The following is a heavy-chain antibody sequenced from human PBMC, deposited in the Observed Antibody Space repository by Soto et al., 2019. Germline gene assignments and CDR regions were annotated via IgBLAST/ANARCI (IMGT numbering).Heavy chain of an antibody. Sequence: ASVNVSCKDSGYTFTDYYMHWVRPAPGQGLELMGWINPNSGGTNYAQKFQGRVTMTRDTSISTAYMEVSRLRSDDTAVCYCASLTTVSGSYGMDAWGQGTT. J-gene: IGHJ6*02. D-gene: IGHD6-25*01. CDR2: INPNSGGT. CDR3: ASLTTVSGSYGMDA. V-gene: IGHV1-2*02. CDR1: GYTFTDYY.